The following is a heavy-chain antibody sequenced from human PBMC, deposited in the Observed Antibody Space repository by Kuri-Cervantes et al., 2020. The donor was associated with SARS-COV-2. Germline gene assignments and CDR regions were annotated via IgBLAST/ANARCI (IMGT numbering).Heavy chain of an antibody. J-gene: IGHJ4*02. D-gene: IGHD3-3*01. CDR2: INPNSGGT. Sequence: ASVKVSCKASGYTFTGYYMHWVRQAPGQGLEWMGWINPNSGGTNYAQKFQGRVTMTRDASISTAYMELSRLRSDDTAVYYCARVHSSYYREINGYWGQGTLVTVSS. CDR1: GYTFTGYY. V-gene: IGHV1-2*02. CDR3: ARVHSSYYREINGY.